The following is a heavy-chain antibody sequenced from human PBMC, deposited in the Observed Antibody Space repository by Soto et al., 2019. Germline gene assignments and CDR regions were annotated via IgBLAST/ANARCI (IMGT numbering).Heavy chain of an antibody. CDR1: SGSISSSNW. Sequence: SETLSLTCAVSSGSISSSNWWSWVRQPPGKGLEWIGEIYHSGSTNYNPSLKSRVTISVDESKNQFSLKLSSVTAADTAVYYCARGRQLYGDYFDYWGQGTLVTVSS. D-gene: IGHD4-17*01. J-gene: IGHJ4*02. CDR2: IYHSGST. CDR3: ARGRQLYGDYFDY. V-gene: IGHV4-4*02.